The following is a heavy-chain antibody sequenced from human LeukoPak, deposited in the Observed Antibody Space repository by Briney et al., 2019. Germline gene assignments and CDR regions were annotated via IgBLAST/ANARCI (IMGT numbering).Heavy chain of an antibody. J-gene: IGHJ5*02. CDR1: GFTFSTYG. CDR2: IRYDGTYK. CDR3: ARGGLVVVNYNWFDP. D-gene: IGHD3-22*01. Sequence: GGSLRLSCAASGFTFSTYGIHWVRQAPGKGLEWVSFIRYDGTYKYNADSVKGRFTISRDNSKNTLYLQMNSLRAEDTAVYYCARGGLVVVNYNWFDPWGQGTLVTVSS. V-gene: IGHV3-30*02.